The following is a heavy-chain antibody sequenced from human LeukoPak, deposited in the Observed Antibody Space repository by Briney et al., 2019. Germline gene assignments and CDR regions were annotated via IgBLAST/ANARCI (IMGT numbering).Heavy chain of an antibody. CDR2: ISGSGGST. CDR1: GFTFSSYA. D-gene: IGHD2-21*02. V-gene: IGHV3-23*01. Sequence: GGSLRLSCAASGFTFSSYAMSWVRQAPGKGLEWVSAISGSGGSTYYADSVKGRFTISRDNSKNTLYLQMNSLRAEGTAVYYCAKTQGFATAPSFDYWGQGTLVTVSS. CDR3: AKTQGFATAPSFDY. J-gene: IGHJ4*02.